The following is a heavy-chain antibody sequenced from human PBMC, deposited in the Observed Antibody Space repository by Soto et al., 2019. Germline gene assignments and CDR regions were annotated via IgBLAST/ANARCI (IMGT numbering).Heavy chain of an antibody. CDR3: ARDRIYSSSWYGY. J-gene: IGHJ4*02. D-gene: IGHD6-13*01. V-gene: IGHV3-30-3*01. CDR1: GFTFSSYA. CDR2: ISYDGSNK. Sequence: QVQLVESGGGVVQPGRSLRLSCAASGFTFSSYAMHWVRQAPGKGLEWVAVISYDGSNKYYADSVKGRFTISRDNSKSTLYLQMNSLRAEDTAVYYCARDRIYSSSWYGYWGQGTLVTVSS.